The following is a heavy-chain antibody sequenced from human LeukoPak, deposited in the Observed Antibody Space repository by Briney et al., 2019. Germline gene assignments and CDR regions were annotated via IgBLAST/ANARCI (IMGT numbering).Heavy chain of an antibody. V-gene: IGHV3-7*01. CDR3: ASLPPYDFWSGYSEQYEYGMDV. CDR1: GFTFSSYA. D-gene: IGHD3-3*01. CDR2: IKQDGSEK. J-gene: IGHJ6*02. Sequence: GGSLRLSCAASGFTFSSYAMSWVRQAPGKGLEWVANIKQDGSEKYYVDSVKGRFTISRDNAENSLYLQMNSLRAEDTAVYYCASLPPYDFWSGYSEQYEYGMDVWGQGTTVTVSS.